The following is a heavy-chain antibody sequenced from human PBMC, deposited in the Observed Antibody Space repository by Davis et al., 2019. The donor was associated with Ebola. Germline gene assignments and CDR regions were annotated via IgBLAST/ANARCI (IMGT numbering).Heavy chain of an antibody. D-gene: IGHD6-13*01. CDR1: GFTFSSYA. J-gene: IGHJ6*02. CDR3: ARVDSSPYYYYDMDV. Sequence: GGSLKISCAASGFTFSSYAMHWVRQAPGKGLEWVAVISYDGSNKYYADSVKGRFTISRDNSKNTLYLQMNSLRAEDTAVYYCARVDSSPYYYYDMDVWGQGTTVTVSS. V-gene: IGHV3-30-3*01. CDR2: ISYDGSNK.